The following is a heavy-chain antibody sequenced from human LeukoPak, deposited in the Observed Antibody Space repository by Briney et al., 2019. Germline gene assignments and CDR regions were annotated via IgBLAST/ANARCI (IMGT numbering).Heavy chain of an antibody. CDR3: ARGNSYYDSSDYFPWESFQH. J-gene: IGHJ1*01. Sequence: PSETLSLTCTVSGGSISTYYWGWIRQPPGKGLEWIGYIFYSGSTNYNPSLKSRVTISVDTSKNQFSLNLSSVTAADTAVYYCARGNSYYDSSDYFPWESFQHWGQGTLVTVSS. CDR1: GGSISTYY. CDR2: IFYSGST. D-gene: IGHD3-22*01. V-gene: IGHV4-59*01.